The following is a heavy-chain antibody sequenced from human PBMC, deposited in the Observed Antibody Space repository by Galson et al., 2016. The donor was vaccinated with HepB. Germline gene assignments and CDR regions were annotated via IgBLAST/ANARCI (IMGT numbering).Heavy chain of an antibody. CDR2: ITSRSTAI. V-gene: IGHV3-48*04. CDR3: ARGTQRSTSWSRRQVYYYGLDV. Sequence: SLRLSCAASGFTLSSYSMNWVRQTPGKGLEWVSYITSRSTAIYYADSVKGRFTISRDNARNSLYLQMNSLRAEDTAVYYCARGTQRSTSWSRRQVYYYGLDVWGQGILVTVSS. J-gene: IGHJ6*02. D-gene: IGHD6-13*01. CDR1: GFTLSSYS.